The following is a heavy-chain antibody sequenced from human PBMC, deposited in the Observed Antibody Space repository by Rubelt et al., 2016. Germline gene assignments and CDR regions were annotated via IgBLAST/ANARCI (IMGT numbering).Heavy chain of an antibody. D-gene: IGHD5-18*01. J-gene: IGHJ3*01. CDR3: TTGAMVSAFDV. V-gene: IGHV3-15*01. CDR2: VKSIASGGTT. CDR1: GFTFNHSW. Sequence: EVQLVESGGGLVKPGGSLRLSCAASGFTFNHSWMSWVRQAPGKGLEWVARVKSIASGGTTDYAAPVKGRFTVSRDDSKKMVYLQMDSLTAEDTALYYCTTGAMVSAFDVWGQGTMVTVSS.